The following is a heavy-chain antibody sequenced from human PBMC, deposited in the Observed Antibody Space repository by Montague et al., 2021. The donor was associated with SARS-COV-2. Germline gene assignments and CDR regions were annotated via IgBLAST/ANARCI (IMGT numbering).Heavy chain of an antibody. Sequence: SLRLSCAASGFTFSSYSMNWVRQAPGKGLEWVSSISSSSSYIYYADSVXGRFTISRDNAKNSLYLQMNSLRAEDTAVYYCATQPSDGAGYYYGMDVWGQGTTVTVSS. CDR3: ATQPSDGAGYYYGMDV. J-gene: IGHJ6*02. D-gene: IGHD2-2*01. CDR1: GFTFSSYS. V-gene: IGHV3-21*01. CDR2: ISSSSSYI.